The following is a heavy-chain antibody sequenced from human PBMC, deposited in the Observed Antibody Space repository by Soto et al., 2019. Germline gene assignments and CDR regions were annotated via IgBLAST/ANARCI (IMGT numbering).Heavy chain of an antibody. CDR3: AKDKGSGYDPSPIDY. V-gene: IGHV3-30*18. CDR1: GFTFSSYG. CDR2: ISYDGSNK. Sequence: QVQLVESGGGVVQPGRSLRLSCAASGFTFSSYGMHWVRQAPGKGLEWVAVISYDGSNKYYADSVKGRFTISRDNSKNTLYLQMNSLRAEDTDVYYCAKDKGSGYDPSPIDYWGQGTLVTVSS. D-gene: IGHD5-12*01. J-gene: IGHJ4*02.